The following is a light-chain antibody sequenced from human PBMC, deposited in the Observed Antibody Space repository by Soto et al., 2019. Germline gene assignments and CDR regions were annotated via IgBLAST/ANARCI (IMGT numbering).Light chain of an antibody. V-gene: IGKV4-1*01. CDR1: QSVLY. J-gene: IGKJ1*01. CDR2: WAS. Sequence: DIVMTQSPDSLAVSLGERATINCKSSQSVLYLAWYQQKPGQPPKLLIYWASTRESGVPDRFSGSGSGTDFTLTISSLQAEDVAVYYCQQYYSTPWTFGQGNRVEIK. CDR3: QQYYSTPWT.